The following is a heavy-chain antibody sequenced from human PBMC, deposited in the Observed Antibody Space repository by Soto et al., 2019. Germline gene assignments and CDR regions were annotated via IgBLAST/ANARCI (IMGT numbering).Heavy chain of an antibody. CDR2: IFCSGST. CDR3: ARLRYSSSSSPD. J-gene: IGHJ4*02. Sequence: PSETLSLTCTVSGGSVSSSSHYWGWIRQPPGKGLECIGSIFCSGSTYYNPSLKSRVTISLDTSKNQFSLKLSSVTAADTAVYYCARLRYSSSSSPDGGQGTLVTVSS. CDR1: GGSVSSSSHY. V-gene: IGHV4-39*01. D-gene: IGHD6-6*01.